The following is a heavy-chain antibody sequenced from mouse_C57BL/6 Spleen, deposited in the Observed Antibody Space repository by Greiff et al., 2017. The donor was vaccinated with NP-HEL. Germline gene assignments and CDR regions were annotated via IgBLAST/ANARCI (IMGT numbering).Heavy chain of an antibody. D-gene: IGHD1-1*01. V-gene: IGHV1-55*01. CDR2: IYPGSGST. J-gene: IGHJ2*01. CDR1: GYTFTSYW. Sequence: QVQLQQPGAELVKPGASVKMSCKASGYTFTSYWITWVKQRPGQGLEWIGDIYPGSGSTNYTEKFKSTATITVDTSSSTPYMQLSSLTSQDSAVYYCARKSYYYGSSLFDYWGQGTPLTVSS. CDR3: ARKSYYYGSSLFDY.